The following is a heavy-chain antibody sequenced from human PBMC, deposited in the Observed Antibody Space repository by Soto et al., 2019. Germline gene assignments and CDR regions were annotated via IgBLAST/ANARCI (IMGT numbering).Heavy chain of an antibody. J-gene: IGHJ6*02. CDR1: GFTFSSYG. Sequence: GGSLRLSCAASGFTFSSYGMHWVRQAPGKGLEWVAVIWYDGSNKYYADSVKGRFTISRDNSKNTLYLQMNSLRAEDTAVYYCARDFSIVGATIGYYYYYGMDVWGQGTTVTVSS. CDR2: IWYDGSNK. D-gene: IGHD1-26*01. CDR3: ARDFSIVGATIGYYYYYGMDV. V-gene: IGHV3-33*01.